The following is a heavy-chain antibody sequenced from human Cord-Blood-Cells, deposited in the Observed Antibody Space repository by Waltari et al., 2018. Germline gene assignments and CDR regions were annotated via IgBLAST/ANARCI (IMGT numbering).Heavy chain of an antibody. CDR1: GGSISSSSYY. J-gene: IGHJ4*02. V-gene: IGHV4-39*01. Sequence: QLQLQESGPGLVKPSETLSLTCTVSGGSISSSSYYWGWIRQPPGKGLEWIGSIYYSGSTDYNPSLKSRVTISVDTSKNQFSLKLSSVTAADTAVYYCARHWVWFGELLYFDYWGQGTLVTVSS. CDR3: ARHWVWFGELLYFDY. D-gene: IGHD3-10*01. CDR2: IYYSGST.